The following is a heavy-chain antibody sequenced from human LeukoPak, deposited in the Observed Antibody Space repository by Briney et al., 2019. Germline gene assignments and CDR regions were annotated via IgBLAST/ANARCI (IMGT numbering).Heavy chain of an antibody. Sequence: PSETLSLTCTVSGGSISSYYWSWIRQPPGKGLEWIGYIYYSGSTNYNPSLKSRVTISVDTSKNQFSLKLSSVTAADTAVYYCARDLYSTGWYGYWGQGTLVTVSS. V-gene: IGHV4-59*01. D-gene: IGHD6-19*01. J-gene: IGHJ4*02. CDR2: IYYSGST. CDR3: ARDLYSTGWYGY. CDR1: GGSISSYY.